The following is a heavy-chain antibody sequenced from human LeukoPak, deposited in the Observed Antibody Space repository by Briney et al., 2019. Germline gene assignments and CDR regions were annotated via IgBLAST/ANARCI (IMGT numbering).Heavy chain of an antibody. CDR2: IDPSDSYT. V-gene: IGHV5-10-1*01. Sequence: GESLKISCKGSGYSFTNYWINWVRQMPGKGLEWMGRIDPSDSYTNYSPSFQGHVTISADKSISAAYLQWSSLKASDTAMYYCARLKYDSSGHPLDYWGQGTLVTVST. J-gene: IGHJ4*02. CDR3: ARLKYDSSGHPLDY. CDR1: GYSFTNYW. D-gene: IGHD3-22*01.